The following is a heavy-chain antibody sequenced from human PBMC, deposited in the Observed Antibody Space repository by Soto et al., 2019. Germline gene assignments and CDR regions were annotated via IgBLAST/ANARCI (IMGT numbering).Heavy chain of an antibody. Sequence: QVQLVQSGAEVKKPGASVKVSCKASGYTFTSYDINWVRQATGQGLEWMGWMNPNSGNTGYAQKFQGRVTMTRNTARGTAYMERCSLTTEDTTVYHCARGWQTAMVRGDWCDSWGEGTLVTVSS. J-gene: IGHJ5*01. CDR2: MNPNSGNT. CDR1: GYTFTSYD. V-gene: IGHV1-8*01. CDR3: ARGWQTAMVRGDWCDS. D-gene: IGHD5-18*01.